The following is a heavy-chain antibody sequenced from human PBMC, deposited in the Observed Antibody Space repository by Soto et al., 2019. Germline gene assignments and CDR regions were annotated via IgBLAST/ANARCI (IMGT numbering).Heavy chain of an antibody. CDR3: ARGGYGDYFYYYYMDV. Sequence: ASVKVSCKASGYTFTSYAMHWVRQAPGQRLEWMGWINAGNGNTKYSQKFQGRVTITRDTSASTAYMELSSLRSEDTAVYYCARGGYGDYFYYYYMDVWGKGTTVTVS. D-gene: IGHD4-17*01. CDR1: GYTFTSYA. V-gene: IGHV1-3*01. CDR2: INAGNGNT. J-gene: IGHJ6*03.